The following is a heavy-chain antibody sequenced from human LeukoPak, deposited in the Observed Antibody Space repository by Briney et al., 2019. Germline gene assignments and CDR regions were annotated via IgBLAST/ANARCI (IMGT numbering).Heavy chain of an antibody. V-gene: IGHV4-34*01. J-gene: IGHJ6*03. CDR3: ARVTSSWYLNYYYYMDV. Sequence: SETLSLTCAVYGGSFSGYYWSWIRQPPGKGLEWIGEINHSGSTNYNPSLKSRVTISVDTSKNQFSLKLSSVTAADTAVYYCARVTSSWYLNYYYYMDVWGKGTTVTVSS. CDR1: GGSFSGYY. CDR2: INHSGST. D-gene: IGHD6-13*01.